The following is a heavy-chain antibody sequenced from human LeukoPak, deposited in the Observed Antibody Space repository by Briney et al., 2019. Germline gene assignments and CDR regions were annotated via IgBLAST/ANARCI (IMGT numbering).Heavy chain of an antibody. CDR1: GFTFSSYA. V-gene: IGHV3-23*01. Sequence: GGSLRLSCAASGFTFSSYAMSWVRQAPGKGLEWVSAISGSGGSTYYADSVKGRFTISRDNSKNTLYLQMNSLRAEDTAVYYCASNDAYYYDSSGYYSMDYWGQGTLVTVSS. J-gene: IGHJ4*02. CDR2: ISGSGGST. CDR3: ASNDAYYYDSSGYYSMDY. D-gene: IGHD3-22*01.